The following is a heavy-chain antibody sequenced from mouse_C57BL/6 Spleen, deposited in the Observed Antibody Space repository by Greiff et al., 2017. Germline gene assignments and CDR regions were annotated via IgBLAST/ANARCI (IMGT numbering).Heavy chain of an antibody. V-gene: IGHV1-74*01. CDR1: GYTFTSYW. D-gene: IGHD1-1*01. CDR3: AILITTVVATDYAMDY. Sequence: QVQLQQPGAELVKPGASVKVSCKASGYTFTSYWMHWVKQRPGQGLEWIGRLHPSDSDTNYNQKFKGKATLTVDKSSSTAYMQLSSLTSEDSAVYYCAILITTVVATDYAMDYWGQGTSVTVSS. J-gene: IGHJ4*01. CDR2: LHPSDSDT.